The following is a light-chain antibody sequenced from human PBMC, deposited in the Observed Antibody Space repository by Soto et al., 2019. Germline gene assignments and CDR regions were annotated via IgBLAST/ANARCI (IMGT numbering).Light chain of an antibody. CDR2: AAS. V-gene: IGKV1-39*01. J-gene: IGKJ3*01. CDR3: KQSYSTPPFT. Sequence: DIQMTQSPSSLSASVGDRVTITCRASQSISSYLNWYQQKPGKAPKLLIYAASSLQGGVPSRFSGSGSGTDFTLTISSLQPEDFATYYCKQSYSTPPFTFGPGTKVDIK. CDR1: QSISSY.